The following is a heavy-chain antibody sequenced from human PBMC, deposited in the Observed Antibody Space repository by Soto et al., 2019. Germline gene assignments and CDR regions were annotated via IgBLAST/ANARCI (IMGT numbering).Heavy chain of an antibody. CDR2: ISAYNVTT. V-gene: IGHV1-18*01. CDR1: GYNFTSYG. CDR3: AKVSLTGNDWYFDL. D-gene: IGHD3-9*01. J-gene: IGHJ2*01. Sequence: QVQLVQSGAEVKKPGASVNVSCKASGYNFTSYGISWVRQAPGQGLEWMGWISAYNVTTNYAQKPQVRVTMTTATATSTAYMELRSLRSDDTAVYYCAKVSLTGNDWYFDLWARGTLVTVSS.